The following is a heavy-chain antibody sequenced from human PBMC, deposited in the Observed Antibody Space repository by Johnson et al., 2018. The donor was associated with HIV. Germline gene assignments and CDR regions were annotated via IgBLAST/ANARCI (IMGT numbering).Heavy chain of an antibody. CDR3: AREGEVGRAFDI. CDR1: GFTVSSNY. D-gene: IGHD3-16*01. V-gene: IGHV3-66*02. CDR2: IYSGGST. J-gene: IGHJ3*02. Sequence: VQLVESGGGLVQPGGSLRLSCAASGFTVSSNYMSWVRQAPGKGLVWVSIIYSGGSTYYADSVRGRFTISRDNSKNTLYLQMNSLRAEDTAVYYCAREGEVGRAFDIWGQGTMVTVSS.